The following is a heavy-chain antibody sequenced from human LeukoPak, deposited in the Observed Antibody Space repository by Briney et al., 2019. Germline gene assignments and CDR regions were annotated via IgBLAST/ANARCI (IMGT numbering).Heavy chain of an antibody. CDR2: IKPDSDAT. Sequence: GASVKVSCKASGYVFASHWLHWVRQAPGQGLERVGYIKPDSDATDLAQRFQGRVTLTRDTSISTAYLELNGLTADDTAVYFCAKDDPHQRFDNWGQGTLVTVSS. V-gene: IGHV1-2*02. J-gene: IGHJ4*02. CDR3: AKDDPHQRFDN. D-gene: IGHD2-2*01. CDR1: GYVFASHW.